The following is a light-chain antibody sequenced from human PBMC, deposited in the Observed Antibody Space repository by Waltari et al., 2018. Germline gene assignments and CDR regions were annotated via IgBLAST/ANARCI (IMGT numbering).Light chain of an antibody. V-gene: IGKV3-11*01. J-gene: IGKJ4*01. CDR2: AAS. CDR3: QQRIDWPPVS. CDR1: HSISEY. Sequence: EIVLIQSPAILSLSPGERATLSCRATHSISEYLAWYQQKPGQPPRLLIHAASTRAYGGPARFSGSGFGTDFTLTISNLEPEDSAVYYCQQRIDWPPVSFGGGTKVEIK.